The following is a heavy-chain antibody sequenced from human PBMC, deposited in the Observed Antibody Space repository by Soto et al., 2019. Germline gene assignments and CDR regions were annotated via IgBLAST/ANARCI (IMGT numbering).Heavy chain of an antibody. D-gene: IGHD5-12*01. J-gene: IGHJ4*02. CDR2: ISAYNGNT. Sequence: ASVKVSCKASGYTFTSYGISWVRQAPGQGLEWMGWISAYNGNTNYAQKLQGRVTMTTDTSTSTAYMELRSLRSDDTAVYYCARDQAHLYSYDYCFDYWGQGTLVTVSS. CDR3: ARDQAHLYSYDYCFDY. V-gene: IGHV1-18*01. CDR1: GYTFTSYG.